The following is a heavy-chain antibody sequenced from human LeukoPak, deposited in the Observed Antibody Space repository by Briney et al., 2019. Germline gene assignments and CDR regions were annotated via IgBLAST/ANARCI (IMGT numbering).Heavy chain of an antibody. CDR1: GGSITSTNY. D-gene: IGHD1-26*01. CDR2: VNLQGST. V-gene: IGHV4-4*02. J-gene: IGHJ4*02. CDR3: ARVGVGAGNFDY. Sequence: SSGTLSLTCGVSGGSITSTNYWTWVRQPPGKGLEWIGEVNLQGSTNYNPSLKSRVTMSVDTSKSQFSLKLSSVTAADTAVYYCARVGVGAGNFDYWGQGTLVTVSS.